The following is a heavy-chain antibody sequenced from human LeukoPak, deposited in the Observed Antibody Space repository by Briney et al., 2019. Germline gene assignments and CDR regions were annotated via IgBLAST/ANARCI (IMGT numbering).Heavy chain of an antibody. CDR1: VFSFSSFA. CDR2: ICARVDNA. CDR3: SRSPQAGGAVRRLVCFDA. J-gene: IGHJ5*02. V-gene: IGHV3-23*01. Sequence: GGSLRHSCSASVFSFSSFAISWVRPAPGKELEWVSSICARVDNAYYADSVKGRFTISRDISKDTLYLQMNNLRVEDTAVYYCSRSPQAGGAVRRLVCFDAWGQGTLVTVSS. D-gene: IGHD1-26*01.